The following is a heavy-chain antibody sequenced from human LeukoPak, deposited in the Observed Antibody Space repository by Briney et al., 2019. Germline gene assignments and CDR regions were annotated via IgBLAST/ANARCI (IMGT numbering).Heavy chain of an antibody. V-gene: IGHV4-39*07. Sequence: SETLSLTCTVSGGSISSGGYYWSWIRQHPGKGLEWIGEIYHSGSTNYNPSLKSRVTISVDKSKNQFSLKLSSVTAADTAVYYCARLTGAANTYYDFWSGYSTTYNWFDPWGQGTLVTVSS. D-gene: IGHD3-3*01. CDR2: IYHSGST. CDR3: ARLTGAANTYYDFWSGYSTTYNWFDP. J-gene: IGHJ5*02. CDR1: GGSISSGGYY.